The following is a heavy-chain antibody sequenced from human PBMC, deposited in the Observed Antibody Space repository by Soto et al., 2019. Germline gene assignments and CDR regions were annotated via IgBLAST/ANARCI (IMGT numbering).Heavy chain of an antibody. CDR1: GGTFSSYA. Sequence: QVQLVQSGAEVKKPGSSVKVSCKASGGTFSSYAISWVRQAPGQGIEWMGGIIPIFGTANYAQKFQGRVTITADKSTSTAYMELRSLRSEDTAVYYCARAHQVDTAMVTWAFDIWGQGTMVTVSS. CDR3: ARAHQVDTAMVTWAFDI. J-gene: IGHJ3*02. V-gene: IGHV1-69*06. D-gene: IGHD5-18*01. CDR2: IIPIFGTA.